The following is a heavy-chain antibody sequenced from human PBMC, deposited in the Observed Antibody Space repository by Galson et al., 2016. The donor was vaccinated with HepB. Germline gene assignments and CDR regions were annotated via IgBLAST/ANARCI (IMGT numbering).Heavy chain of an antibody. CDR2: MSWDGINK. D-gene: IGHD3-10*01. Sequence: SLRLSCAASGVTVSTTDMHWVRQAPGKGLEWLAVMSWDGINKYYAESVKGRFIVSRDTSENILYLQMDSLRSEDTAVYYCAKGPFYGSVSPSDYWGQGTQVIVSS. CDR3: AKGPFYGSVSPSDY. J-gene: IGHJ4*02. CDR1: GVTVSTTD. V-gene: IGHV3-30*18.